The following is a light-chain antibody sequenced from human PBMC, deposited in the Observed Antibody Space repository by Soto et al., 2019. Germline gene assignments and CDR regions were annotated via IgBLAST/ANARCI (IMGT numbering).Light chain of an antibody. V-gene: IGLV3-1*01. Sequence: SYELTQPPSVFVSPGQTAFITCSGDKLEDKYVCWYQQRPGQSPVLVMYEDRKRPSGIPERFSGSNSGNTATLAISGAQAMDEADYSCQAWDRSTVVFGGGTKLTVL. J-gene: IGLJ3*02. CDR1: KLEDKY. CDR3: QAWDRSTVV. CDR2: EDR.